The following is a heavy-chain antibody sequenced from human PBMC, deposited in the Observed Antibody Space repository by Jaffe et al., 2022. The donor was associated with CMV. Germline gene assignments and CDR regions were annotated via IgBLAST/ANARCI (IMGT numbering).Heavy chain of an antibody. Sequence: EVQLVESGGGLVKPGGSLRISCAASGFTFSDAWMTWVRQAPGRGLEWVGRIESKTKGGTTDYAAPVKGRFAISRDDSKNTLFLQMNSLRTEDTALYYCATGSGAVTIGSWGQGTLVTVSS. CDR3: ATGSGAVTIGS. V-gene: IGHV3-15*04. D-gene: IGHD1-26*01. CDR2: IESKTKGGTT. J-gene: IGHJ4*02. CDR1: GFTFSDAW.